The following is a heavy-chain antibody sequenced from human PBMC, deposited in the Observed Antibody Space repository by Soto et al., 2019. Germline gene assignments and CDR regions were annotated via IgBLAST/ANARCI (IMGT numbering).Heavy chain of an antibody. D-gene: IGHD6-25*01. CDR1: GYTFTSYY. Sequence: GASVKVSCKASGYTFTSYYVHWVRQAPGQGLEWVGVIDPSGGSTNYAQKYQGRVTLTRDTSTSTVYMELSSLRSEDTAVYHCTRRVGAAAGKRQGFAYWGQGTLVTVYS. V-gene: IGHV1-46*01. CDR3: TRRVGAAAGKRQGFAY. CDR2: IDPSGGST. J-gene: IGHJ4*02.